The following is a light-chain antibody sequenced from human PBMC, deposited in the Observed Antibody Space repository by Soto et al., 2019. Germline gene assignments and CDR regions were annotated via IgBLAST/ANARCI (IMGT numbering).Light chain of an antibody. CDR1: LPISNY. J-gene: IGKJ2*01. Sequence: DIQMTQSPSSLSASVGDRVTITCRASLPISNYLAWYQQKPGKIPNLLIYAASTLESGVPSRFSGSGYGTEFTLTISGLQPDDFATYYCQRFDTSNAMYFFGPGTKVDIK. CDR2: AAS. CDR3: QRFDTSNAMYF. V-gene: IGKV1-5*01.